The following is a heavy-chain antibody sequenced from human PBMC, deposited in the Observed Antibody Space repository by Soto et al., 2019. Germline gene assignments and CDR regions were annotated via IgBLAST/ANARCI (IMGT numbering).Heavy chain of an antibody. D-gene: IGHD6-6*01. J-gene: IGHJ5*02. Sequence: QVQLVQSGAEVKKPGSSVKVSCKASGGTFSSYAISWVRQAPGQGLEWMGGIIPIFGTANYAQKFQGRVTITADESTSTAYMELSSLRSEDTAVYYCAREGTRNRPAGTRFSSSFTSWFDPWGQGTLVTVSS. CDR3: AREGTRNRPAGTRFSSSFTSWFDP. CDR1: GGTFSSYA. V-gene: IGHV1-69*01. CDR2: IIPIFGTA.